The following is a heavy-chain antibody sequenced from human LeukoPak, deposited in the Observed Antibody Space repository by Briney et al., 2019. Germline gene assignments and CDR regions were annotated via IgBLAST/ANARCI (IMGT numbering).Heavy chain of an antibody. V-gene: IGHV4-34*01. CDR2: INHSGTT. D-gene: IGHD2-21*02. Sequence: SETLSLTCTVSGGSISSYYWSWIRQPPGKGLEWIGEINHSGTTNYNPSLKSRVTISVDTSKNQFSLKLSSVTAADTAVYYCARLRPLLSYAFDIWGQGTMVTVSS. J-gene: IGHJ3*02. CDR1: GGSISSYY. CDR3: ARLRPLLSYAFDI.